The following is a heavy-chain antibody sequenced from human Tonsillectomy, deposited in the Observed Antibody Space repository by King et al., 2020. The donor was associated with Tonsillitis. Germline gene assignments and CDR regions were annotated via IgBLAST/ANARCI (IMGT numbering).Heavy chain of an antibody. CDR3: ARVLSEDDAFDI. CDR1: GFTFSSYD. CDR2: IGTACDT. J-gene: IGHJ3*02. Sequence: VQLVESGGGLVQPGGSLRLSCAASGFTFSSYDMHWVRQATGKRLEWVSAIGTACDTYYPGSVKGRLTISRENAKNSLYLTMKSLRAGDTAVYYCARVLSEDDAFDIWGQGTMVTVSS. D-gene: IGHD3-3*02. V-gene: IGHV3-13*01.